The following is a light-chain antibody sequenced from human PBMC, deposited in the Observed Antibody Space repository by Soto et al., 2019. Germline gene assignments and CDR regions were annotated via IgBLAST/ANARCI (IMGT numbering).Light chain of an antibody. V-gene: IGKV3-11*01. CDR2: DAS. J-gene: IGKJ5*01. CDR1: QSVSSY. Sequence: EIVLTQSPATLSLSPGERATLSCRASQSVSSYLAWYQQKPGQAPRLLIYDASNRATGSPARFSGSGSGTEFTLTISSLQSEDFAVYFCQQYHDWPLTLGGGTRLEIK. CDR3: QQYHDWPLT.